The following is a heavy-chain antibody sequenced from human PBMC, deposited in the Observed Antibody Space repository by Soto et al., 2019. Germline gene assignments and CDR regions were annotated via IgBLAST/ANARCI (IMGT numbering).Heavy chain of an antibody. CDR2: ISAYNGNT. CDR3: ARDSPPVDY. CDR1: GYTFTSYG. V-gene: IGHV1-18*01. Sequence: QVQLVQSGAEVKKPGASVKVSCKASGYTFTSYGISWVRQAPGQGLEWMGWISAYNGNTKNAQKLQXXXTXXTDTSTSTDYMELRSLRSDDTAVYYCARDSPPVDYWGQGTLVTVSS. J-gene: IGHJ4*02.